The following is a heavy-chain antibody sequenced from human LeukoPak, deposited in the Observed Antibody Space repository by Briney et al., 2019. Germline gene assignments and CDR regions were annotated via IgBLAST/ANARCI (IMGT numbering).Heavy chain of an antibody. CDR1: GGSFSGYY. CDR3: ARGYSSSWYYYGMDV. D-gene: IGHD6-13*01. V-gene: IGHV4-34*01. Sequence: PSETLSLTCAVYGGSFSGYYWSWIRQPPGKGLEWIGKINHSGSTNYNPSLKSRVTISVDTSKNQFSLKLSSVTAADTAVYYCARGYSSSWYYYGMDVWGQGTTVTVSS. J-gene: IGHJ6*02. CDR2: INHSGST.